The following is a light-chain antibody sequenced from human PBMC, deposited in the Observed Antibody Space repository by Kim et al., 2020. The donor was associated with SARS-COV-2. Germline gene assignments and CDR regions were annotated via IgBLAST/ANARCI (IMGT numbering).Light chain of an antibody. CDR2: AAS. CDR1: QDISHY. CDR3: QSYNSAPWT. Sequence: DIQMTQSPPSLSASVGDRVTITWRASQDISHYLVWFQHKPGKAPKLLIYAASALHSEVPSRFSGSGAGTDFTLTISSLQPEDVATYYCQSYNSAPWTFGQGTKLEI. V-gene: IGKV1-27*01. J-gene: IGKJ1*01.